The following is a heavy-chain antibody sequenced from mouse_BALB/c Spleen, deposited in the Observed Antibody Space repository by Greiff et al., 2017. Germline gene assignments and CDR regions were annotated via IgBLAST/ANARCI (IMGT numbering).Heavy chain of an antibody. D-gene: IGHD1-1*01. CDR1: GFTFSSFG. CDR2: ISSGSSTI. Sequence: DVKLVESGGGLVQPGGSRKLSCAASGFTFSSFGMHWVRQAPEKGLEWVAYISSGSSTIYYADTVKGRFTISRDNPKNTLFLQMTSLRSEDTAMYYCARSTTVDDAMDYWGQGTSVTVSS. V-gene: IGHV5-17*02. J-gene: IGHJ4*01. CDR3: ARSTTVDDAMDY.